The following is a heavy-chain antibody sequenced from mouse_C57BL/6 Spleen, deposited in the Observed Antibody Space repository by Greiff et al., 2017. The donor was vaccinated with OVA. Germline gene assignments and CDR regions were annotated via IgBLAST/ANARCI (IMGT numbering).Heavy chain of an antibody. CDR1: GFTFSDYG. CDR3: ARGITTVADY. V-gene: IGHV5-17*01. CDR2: ISSGSSTI. D-gene: IGHD1-1*01. J-gene: IGHJ2*01. Sequence: DVKLVESGGGLVKPGGSLKLSCAASGFTFSDYGMHWVRQAPEKGLEWVAYISSGSSTIYYADTVKGRFTISRDNAKNTLFLQMTSLRSEDTAMYYCARGITTVADYWGQGTTLTVSS.